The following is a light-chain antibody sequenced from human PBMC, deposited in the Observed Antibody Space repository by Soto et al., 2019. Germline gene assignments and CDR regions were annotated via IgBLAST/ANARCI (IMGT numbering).Light chain of an antibody. CDR3: QKYNSAPPGT. J-gene: IGKJ5*01. CDR1: QGISNY. Sequence: DIQMTQSPSSLSASVGDRVTITCRASQGISNYLAWYQQKPGKVPKLLIYAASTLQSGVPSRFSGSGSGTDFTLTISSLQPEDVVTYYCQKYNSAPPGTFGQGTRLEIK. V-gene: IGKV1-27*01. CDR2: AAS.